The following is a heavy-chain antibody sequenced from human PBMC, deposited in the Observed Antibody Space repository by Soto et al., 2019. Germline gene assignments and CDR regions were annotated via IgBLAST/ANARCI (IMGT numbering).Heavy chain of an antibody. J-gene: IGHJ4*02. CDR1: EFTFSTHA. V-gene: IGHV3-23*01. CDR2: ISGSGGST. D-gene: IGHD2-2*01. Sequence: EVQLLESGGGLVQPGGSLRLSCAASEFTFSTHAMTWVRQAPGKGLEWVSSISGSGGSTYYADSVKGRFTISRDNSKNTLYLQVNSVRAEVAAVYSCAKAGYCVSTGCYFPFDYWGQGTLVTVSS. CDR3: AKAGYCVSTGCYFPFDY.